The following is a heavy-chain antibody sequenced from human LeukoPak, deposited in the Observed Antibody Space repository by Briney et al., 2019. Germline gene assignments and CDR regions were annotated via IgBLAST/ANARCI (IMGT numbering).Heavy chain of an antibody. CDR1: GFTFSSYE. Sequence: GGSLRLSCAASGFTFSSYEMNWVRQAPGKGLEWVSYISSSGSTIYYADSVKGRFTISRDNAKNSLYLQMNSLRAEDTAVYYCAREEDGCDSSGYFCDWGQGTLVTVSS. V-gene: IGHV3-48*03. CDR2: ISSSGSTI. J-gene: IGHJ4*02. CDR3: AREEDGCDSSGYFCD. D-gene: IGHD3-22*01.